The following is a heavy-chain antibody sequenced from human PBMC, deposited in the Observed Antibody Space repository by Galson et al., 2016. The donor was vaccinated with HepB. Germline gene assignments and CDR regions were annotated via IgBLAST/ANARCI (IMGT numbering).Heavy chain of an antibody. CDR2: IKPHSGGT. V-gene: IGHV1-2*02. CDR3: AREFSRHTVTTFYYYGMDV. J-gene: IGHJ6*02. Sequence: SVKVSCKASGYSFTGYFIHWVRQAPGQGLEWMGLIKPHSGGTKYAQKFQGRVTLTRDTSTSTVYMELTSLRSDDTAVYFCAREFSRHTVTTFYYYGMDVWGQGTTVTVSS. CDR1: GYSFTGYF. D-gene: IGHD4-17*01.